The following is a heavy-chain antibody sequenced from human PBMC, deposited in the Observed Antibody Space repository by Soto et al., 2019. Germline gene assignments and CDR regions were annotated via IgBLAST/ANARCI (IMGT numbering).Heavy chain of an antibody. D-gene: IGHD6-19*01. Sequence: QITLKESGPTLAKPTQTLTLTCTFSGFSLTSNAVGVGWFRQPPGKALEWLALIYWDDDNHYSPSLKSRLTFTKDTSKNQVVLIMTNMDPVDTATYYCAHGSGWLFDFWGQGTLVTVSS. CDR3: AHGSGWLFDF. V-gene: IGHV2-5*02. CDR2: IYWDDDN. CDR1: GFSLTSNAVG. J-gene: IGHJ4*02.